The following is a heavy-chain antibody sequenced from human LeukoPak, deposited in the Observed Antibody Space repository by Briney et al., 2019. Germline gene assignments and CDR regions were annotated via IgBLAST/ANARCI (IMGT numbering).Heavy chain of an antibody. CDR3: ARERFHLDSSGALDY. J-gene: IGHJ4*02. V-gene: IGHV4-59*01. D-gene: IGHD3-22*01. CDR1: GGSISSYY. Sequence: SETLSLTCTVSGGSISSYYWSWIRQPPGKGLEWIGYIYYSGSTNYNPSLKSRVTISVDTSKNQFSLKLSSVTAADTAVYYCARERFHLDSSGALDYWGQGTLVTVSS. CDR2: IYYSGST.